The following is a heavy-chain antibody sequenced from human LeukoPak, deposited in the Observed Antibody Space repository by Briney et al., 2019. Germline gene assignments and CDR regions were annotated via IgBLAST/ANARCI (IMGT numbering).Heavy chain of an antibody. CDR2: INPNSGGT. Sequence: ASVKVSCKASGYTFTGYYMHWVRQAPGQGLEWMGWINPNSGGTNYAQKFQGRVTMTRNTSISTAYMELSSLRSEDTAVYYCARGKNVRGYCSSTSCAHNYYGMDVWGQGTTVTVSS. D-gene: IGHD2-2*01. CDR3: ARGKNVRGYCSSTSCAHNYYGMDV. J-gene: IGHJ6*02. V-gene: IGHV1-2*02. CDR1: GYTFTGYY.